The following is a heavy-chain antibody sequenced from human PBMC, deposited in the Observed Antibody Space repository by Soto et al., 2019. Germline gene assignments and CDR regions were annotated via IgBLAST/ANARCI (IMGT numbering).Heavy chain of an antibody. V-gene: IGHV3-74*01. CDR3: ARAEVDY. CDR2: LTSDGRTP. Sequence: VGFLRLSCAASGFTFGNYWMHWVRQAPGKGPEWVSRLTSDGRTPYYADSVKGRFTVSRDNAKNTLYLQMNSLRAEDTAVYYCARAEVDYWGPGTLVTVSS. CDR1: GFTFGNYW. J-gene: IGHJ4*02.